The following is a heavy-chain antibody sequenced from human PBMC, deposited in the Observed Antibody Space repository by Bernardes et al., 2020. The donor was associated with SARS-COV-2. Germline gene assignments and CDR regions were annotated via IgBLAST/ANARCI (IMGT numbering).Heavy chain of an antibody. J-gene: IGHJ4*02. V-gene: IGHV3-30*18. D-gene: IGHD2-2*02. CDR1: GFTFSSYG. CDR3: AKGDIVVVPTAIPVLEMATIFFDY. Sequence: GGSLRLSCAASGFTFSSYGMHWVRQAPGKGLEWVAVISYDGSNKYYADSVKGRFTISRDNSKNTLYLQMNSLRAEDTAVYYCAKGDIVVVPTAIPVLEMATIFFDYWGQGTLVTVSS. CDR2: ISYDGSNK.